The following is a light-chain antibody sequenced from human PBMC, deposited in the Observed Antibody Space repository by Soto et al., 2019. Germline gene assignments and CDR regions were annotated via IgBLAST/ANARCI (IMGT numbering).Light chain of an antibody. Sequence: EIVMTQSPATLSVSPGERATLSCRASQSVSSNFAWYQQKPGQAPRLLIFAASTRATGTPARFSGSGSGTEFTLTISSLQSEDFAVYYCQQYNDWPLTFGGGTKVEIE. CDR1: QSVSSN. CDR3: QQYNDWPLT. V-gene: IGKV3-15*01. CDR2: AAS. J-gene: IGKJ4*01.